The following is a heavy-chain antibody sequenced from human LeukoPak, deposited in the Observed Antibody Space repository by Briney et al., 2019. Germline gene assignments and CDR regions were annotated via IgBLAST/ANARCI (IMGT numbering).Heavy chain of an antibody. Sequence: SVKVSCKASGGTFSNYAISWVRQAPGQGLEWMGEVIPIFGTPNYAQKFQGRVTITADESTTTAHMDLSSLRSADKAVYYCATTIAVAGAVDYYYGMDVWGQGTTVTVS. CDR3: ATTIAVAGAVDYYYGMDV. D-gene: IGHD6-19*01. CDR1: GGTFSNYA. CDR2: VIPIFGTP. J-gene: IGHJ6*02. V-gene: IGHV1-69*13.